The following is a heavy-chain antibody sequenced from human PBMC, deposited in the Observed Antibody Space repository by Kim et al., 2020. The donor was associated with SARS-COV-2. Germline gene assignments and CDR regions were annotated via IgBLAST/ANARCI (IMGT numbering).Heavy chain of an antibody. J-gene: IGHJ6*02. CDR2: IWYDGSNK. V-gene: IGHV3-33*01. CDR1: GFTFSSYG. CDR3: AGEGGEDTAMETRVRYYGMDV. Sequence: GGSLRLSCAASGFTFSSYGMHWVRQAPGKGLEWVAVIWYDGSNKYYADSVKGRFTISRDNAKNTLYLQMNSLRAKDTAVYYCAGEGGEDTAMETRVRYYGMDVWCQGTTVTVSS. D-gene: IGHD5-18*01.